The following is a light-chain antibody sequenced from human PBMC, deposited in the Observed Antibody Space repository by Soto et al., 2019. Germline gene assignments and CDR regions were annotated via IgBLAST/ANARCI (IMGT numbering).Light chain of an antibody. J-gene: IGKJ2*01. CDR3: QHYTRYPYT. CDR1: QSLDKW. V-gene: IGKV1-5*01. Sequence: DIQMTQSPSTLSASVGARVSISCRASQSLDKWLAWYQQKTGEAPKLLVSDASNLESGVSSRFTGSGSGTEFTRTSNGLQPEDFASYHCQHYTRYPYTFGQGTKLEIK. CDR2: DAS.